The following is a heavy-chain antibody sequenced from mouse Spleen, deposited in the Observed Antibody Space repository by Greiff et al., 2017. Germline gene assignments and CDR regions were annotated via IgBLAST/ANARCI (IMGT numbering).Heavy chain of an antibody. J-gene: IGHJ2*01. Sequence: EVKVVESGGGLVKPGGSLKLSCAASGFTFSDYGMHWVRQAPEKGLEWVAYISSGSSTIYYADTVKGRFTISRDNAKNTLFLQMTSLRSEDTAMYYCARGGGTDFDYWGQGTTLTVSS. CDR2: ISSGSSTI. D-gene: IGHD4-1*01. V-gene: IGHV5-17*01. CDR3: ARGGGTDFDY. CDR1: GFTFSDYG.